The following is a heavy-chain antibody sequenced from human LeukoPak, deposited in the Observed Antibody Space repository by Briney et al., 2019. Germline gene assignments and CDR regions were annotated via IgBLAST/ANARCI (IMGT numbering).Heavy chain of an antibody. CDR3: NTGGNNYYYGMDV. CDR2: IRSKPYGGTT. V-gene: IGHV3-49*04. CDR1: GFTSGDYA. D-gene: IGHD1/OR15-1a*01. Sequence: GRSLRLSCTASGFTSGDYAMSWVGQAPGKGLEWVGFIRSKPYGGTTECAASVKGRFTIARDDSKSIAYLQMNSLKTEDTGVYYCNTGGNNYYYGMDVWGQGTTVTVSS. J-gene: IGHJ6*02.